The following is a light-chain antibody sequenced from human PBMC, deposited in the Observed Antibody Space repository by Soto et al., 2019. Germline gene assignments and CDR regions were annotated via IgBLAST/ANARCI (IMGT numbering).Light chain of an antibody. CDR3: SSYSISTAYL. V-gene: IGLV2-14*01. CDR1: ISDVGGYDY. J-gene: IGLJ1*01. Sequence: QSALTQPSSVSGSPGQSITISCTGTISDVGGYDYVSWYQLHPGKAPKLMVFEVSNRPSGVSYRFPGSKSGNTASLTISGLQAEDEADYFCSSYSISTAYLFGTGTKVTVL. CDR2: EVS.